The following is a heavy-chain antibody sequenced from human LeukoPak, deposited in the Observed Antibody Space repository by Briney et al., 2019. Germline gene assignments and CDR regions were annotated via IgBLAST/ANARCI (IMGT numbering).Heavy chain of an antibody. V-gene: IGHV4-34*01. J-gene: IGHJ4*02. CDR3: ARYPYSDSGVWQAFDY. Sequence: TSETLSLTCAVYGGSFSGYYWSWIRQPPGKGLEWIGEINHSGSTNYNPSLKSRVTISVDTSKNQFSLRLTSVTAADTAVYYCARYPYSDSGVWQAFDYWGQGTLVTVSS. CDR2: INHSGST. D-gene: IGHD5-12*01. CDR1: GGSFSGYY.